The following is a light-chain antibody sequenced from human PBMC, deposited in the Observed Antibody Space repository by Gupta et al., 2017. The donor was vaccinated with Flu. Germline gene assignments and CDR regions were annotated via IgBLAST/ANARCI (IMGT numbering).Light chain of an antibody. CDR2: GNS. CDR3: QSYYSSLSGSV. Sequence: QSVFTSLTPVSGAPVQWVTISCTVSSSNIGAGYDVHWYQQFPGTAPKLLNYGNSNRPSGVPDRFSGSKSGTSASLAITGLQAEDEADYYCQSYYSSLSGSVFGGGTKLTVL. CDR1: SSNIGAGYD. V-gene: IGLV1-40*01. J-gene: IGLJ3*02.